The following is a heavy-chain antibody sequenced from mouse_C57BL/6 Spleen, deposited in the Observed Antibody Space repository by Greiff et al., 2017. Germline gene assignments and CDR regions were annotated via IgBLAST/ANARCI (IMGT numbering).Heavy chain of an antibody. CDR2: IYPGDGDT. CDR3: ARDYGSTFDY. D-gene: IGHD1-1*01. V-gene: IGHV1-82*01. Sequence: QVQLQQSGPELVKPGASVKISCKASGYAFSSSWMNWVKQRPGTGLEWIGRIYPGDGDTNYNGKFKGKATLTADKSSSTAYMHRSSLTSEDSAVYFWARDYGSTFDYWGQGTTLTVSS. J-gene: IGHJ2*01. CDR1: GYAFSSSW.